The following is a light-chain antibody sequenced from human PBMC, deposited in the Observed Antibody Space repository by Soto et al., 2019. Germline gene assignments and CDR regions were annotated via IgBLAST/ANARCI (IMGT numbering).Light chain of an antibody. CDR1: QSVSSSY. V-gene: IGKV3-20*01. CDR2: GAS. Sequence: EIVLTQSPGTLSLSPGERATLSCRASQSVSSSYLAWYQQKPGQAPRLLIYGASSRATGIPDRFSGSGSGTDLTLTINRLEPEDLALYFCQQYGSSSVTFGQGTKLEIK. J-gene: IGKJ2*01. CDR3: QQYGSSSVT.